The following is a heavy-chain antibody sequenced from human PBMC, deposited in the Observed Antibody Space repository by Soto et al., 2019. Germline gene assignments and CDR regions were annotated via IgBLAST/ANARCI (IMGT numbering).Heavy chain of an antibody. Sequence: EVQLLESGGGLVQPGGSLRLSCAASGFTFSSYAMSWVRQAPGKGLEWVSAISGSGGSTYYADSVKGRFTISRDNSKNTLYLQMNSLRAEDTAVYYCARGGRIAHPRDIVVVPAPQRTYYYYYGMDVWGQGTTVTVSS. V-gene: IGHV3-23*01. CDR3: ARGGRIAHPRDIVVVPAPQRTYYYYYGMDV. CDR2: ISGSGGST. D-gene: IGHD2-2*01. CDR1: GFTFSSYA. J-gene: IGHJ6*02.